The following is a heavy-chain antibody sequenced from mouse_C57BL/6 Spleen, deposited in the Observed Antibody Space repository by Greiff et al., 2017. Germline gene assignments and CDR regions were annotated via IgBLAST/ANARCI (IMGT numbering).Heavy chain of an antibody. CDR3: ARGGYYGSSYGFAY. Sequence: VQLKQSGPELVKPGASVKISCKASGYSFTGYYMNWVKQSPEKSLEWIGEINPSTGGTTYNQKFKAKATLTVDKSSSTAYMQLKSLTSEDSAVYYCARGGYYGSSYGFAYWGQGTLVTVSA. J-gene: IGHJ3*01. CDR2: INPSTGGT. D-gene: IGHD1-1*01. CDR1: GYSFTGYY. V-gene: IGHV1-42*01.